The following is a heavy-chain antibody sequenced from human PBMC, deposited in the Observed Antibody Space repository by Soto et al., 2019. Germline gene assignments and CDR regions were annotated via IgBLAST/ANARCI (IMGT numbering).Heavy chain of an antibody. CDR2: IYHNGRT. Sequence: QLQLQESGSGLVKPSQTLSLTCAVSGDSITSGGYSWSWLRQPPGKGLEWIGYIYHNGRTYYNPSIKRRVTIPVGRSKNQFSLKLNSVTAAETAVYYWARDRGLSGWNWVDPWGQGTLVIVSS. J-gene: IGHJ5*02. D-gene: IGHD1-26*01. CDR3: ARDRGLSGWNWVDP. V-gene: IGHV4-30-2*01. CDR1: GDSITSGGYS.